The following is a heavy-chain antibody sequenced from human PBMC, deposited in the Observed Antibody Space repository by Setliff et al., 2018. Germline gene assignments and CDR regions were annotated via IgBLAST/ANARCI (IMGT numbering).Heavy chain of an antibody. CDR1: GASISGPY. V-gene: IGHV4-34*01. CDR2: INHSGST. J-gene: IGHJ6*03. Sequence: SETLSLTCTVSGASISGPYWNWIRLHPGKGLEWIGEINHSGSTNYSPSLKSRVTISVDTSKNQFSLKLSSVIAADTAVYYCARDLYSSSSGGFYYYYYYMDVWGKGTTVTVSS. D-gene: IGHD6-6*01. CDR3: ARDLYSSSSGGFYYYYYYMDV.